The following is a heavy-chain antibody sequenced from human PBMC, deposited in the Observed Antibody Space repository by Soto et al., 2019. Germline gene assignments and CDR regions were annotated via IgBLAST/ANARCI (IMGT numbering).Heavy chain of an antibody. Sequence: VASVKVSCKASGYTFTSYGISWVRQAPGQGLEWMGWISAYNGNTNYAQKLQGRVTMTTDTSTSTAYMELSSLRSEDTAVYYCARGTFYYGSGSSLGWFDPWGQGTLVTVSS. CDR1: GYTFTSYG. CDR3: ARGTFYYGSGSSLGWFDP. V-gene: IGHV1-18*04. J-gene: IGHJ5*02. D-gene: IGHD3-10*01. CDR2: ISAYNGNT.